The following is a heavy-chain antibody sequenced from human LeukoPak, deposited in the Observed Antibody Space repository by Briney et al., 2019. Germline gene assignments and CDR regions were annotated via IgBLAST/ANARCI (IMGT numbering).Heavy chain of an antibody. J-gene: IGHJ6*03. CDR1: GFTFSSYS. D-gene: IGHD2-15*01. CDR3: ARVLRYCSGGNCYSGGLGYMDV. V-gene: IGHV3-48*04. Sequence: PGGSLRLSCAASGFTFSSYSMNWVSQAPGKGLEWVSYISSSGNSTYYSDSVRGRFTISRDNAKNSLHLQMNSLRAEDTAVYYCARVLRYCSGGNCYSGGLGYMDVWGKGTTVTISS. CDR2: ISSSGNST.